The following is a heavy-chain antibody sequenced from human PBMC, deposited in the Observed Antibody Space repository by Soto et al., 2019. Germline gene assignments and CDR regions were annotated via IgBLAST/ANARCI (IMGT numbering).Heavy chain of an antibody. V-gene: IGHV3-30-3*01. J-gene: IGHJ4*02. Sequence: QVQLVESGGGVVQPGRSLRLSCAASGFTFSSYAMHWVRQAPGKGLEWVAVISYDGSNKYYADSVKGRFTISRDNSKNTLYLKMNSLRAEDTAVYYCAREPTATVVTGWGQGTLVTVSS. CDR1: GFTFSSYA. CDR3: AREPTATVVTG. D-gene: IGHD2-15*01. CDR2: ISYDGSNK.